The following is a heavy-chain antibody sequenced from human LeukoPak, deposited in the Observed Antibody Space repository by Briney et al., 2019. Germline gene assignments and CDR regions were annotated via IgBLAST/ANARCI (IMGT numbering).Heavy chain of an antibody. CDR2: ISRSGRT. J-gene: IGHJ4*02. CDR1: GGSISNDY. V-gene: IGHV4-59*06. Sequence: KPSETLSLTCTVSGGSISNDYWSWIRQHPGKGLEWIGYISRSGRTYYNPSLKSRITMSVDTSKSQFSLQLNSVTAADTAVYYCAGASHLGDLSLGRWGQGTLVTVSS. CDR3: AGASHLGDLSLGR. D-gene: IGHD3-16*02.